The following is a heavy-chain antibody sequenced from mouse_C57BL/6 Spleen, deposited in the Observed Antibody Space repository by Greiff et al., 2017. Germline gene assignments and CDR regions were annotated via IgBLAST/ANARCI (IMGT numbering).Heavy chain of an antibody. CDR1: GFTFSDYG. D-gene: IGHD1-1*01. CDR2: ISRGSSTI. Sequence: EVQVVESGGGLVKPGGSLKLSCAASGFTFSDYGMHWVRQAPEKGLEWVAYISRGSSTIYYADTVKGRSTITRDNANNTLFLQMTSLRSEDTAMYYCARDGNYRCWYFEVWGTATTVTVS. J-gene: IGHJ1*03. V-gene: IGHV5-17*01. CDR3: ARDGNYRCWYFEV.